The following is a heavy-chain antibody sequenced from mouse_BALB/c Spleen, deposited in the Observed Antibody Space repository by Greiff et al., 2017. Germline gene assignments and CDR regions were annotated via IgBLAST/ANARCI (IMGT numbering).Heavy chain of an antibody. V-gene: IGHV2-2*02. CDR3: ARPYYYGKGAMEY. CDR2: IWSGGST. J-gene: IGHJ4*01. Sequence: QVHVKQSGPGLVQPSQSLSITCTVSGFSLTSYGVHWVRQSPGKGLEWLGVIWSGGSTDYNAAFISRLSIRKDNSKSQVFFKMNSLQANDTAIYYCARPYYYGKGAMEYWGQGTSVTVSS. CDR1: GFSLTSYG. D-gene: IGHD1-1*01.